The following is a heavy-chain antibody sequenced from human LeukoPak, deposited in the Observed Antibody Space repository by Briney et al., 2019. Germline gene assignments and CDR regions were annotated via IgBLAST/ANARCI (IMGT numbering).Heavy chain of an antibody. J-gene: IGHJ5*02. CDR1: GGSISSSRYY. Sequence: SETLSLTCTVSGGSISSSRYYWGWIRQPPGKGLEWIGIIYYSGSTNYNPSLKSRVTISVDTSKNQFSLKLSSVTAADTAVYYCARASTYSSNWFDPWGQGTLVTVSS. V-gene: IGHV4-39*07. CDR2: IYYSGST. D-gene: IGHD5-18*01. CDR3: ARASTYSSNWFDP.